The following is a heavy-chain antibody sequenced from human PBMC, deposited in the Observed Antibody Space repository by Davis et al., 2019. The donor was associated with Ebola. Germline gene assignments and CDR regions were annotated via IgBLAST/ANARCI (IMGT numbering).Heavy chain of an antibody. CDR3: ARSPFVWFRELLYYYYYGMDV. CDR2: MNPNSGNT. CDR1: GYTFTSYD. D-gene: IGHD3-10*01. Sequence: ASVKVSCKASGYTFTSYDINWVRQATGQGLEWMGWMNPNSGNTGYAQKFQGRVTMTRNTSISTAYMELSSLRSEDTAVYYCARSPFVWFRELLYYYYYGMDVWGQGTTVTVSS. J-gene: IGHJ6*02. V-gene: IGHV1-8*01.